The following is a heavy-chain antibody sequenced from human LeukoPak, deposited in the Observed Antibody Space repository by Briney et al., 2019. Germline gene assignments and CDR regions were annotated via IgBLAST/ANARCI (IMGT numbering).Heavy chain of an antibody. CDR2: ISAYNGNT. D-gene: IGHD3-10*01. J-gene: IGHJ4*02. V-gene: IGHV1-18*01. Sequence: ASVEVSCKASGYTFTSYGISWVRQAPGQGLEWMGWISAYNGNTNYAQKLQGRVTMTTDTSTSTAYMELRSLRSDDTAVYYCARDLITMVRGALDFDYWGQGTLVTVSS. CDR1: GYTFTSYG. CDR3: ARDLITMVRGALDFDY.